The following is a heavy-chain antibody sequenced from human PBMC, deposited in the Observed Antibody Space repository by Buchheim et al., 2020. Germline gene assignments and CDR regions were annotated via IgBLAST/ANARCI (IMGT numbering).Heavy chain of an antibody. Sequence: QVQLQQWGAGLLKPSETLSLTCAVYGGSFSGYYWSWIRQPPGKGLEWIGEINHSGSTNYNPSLKSRVTISVDTSTNPFSLKLSSVTAADTAVYYCARVGYFDPLGMDVWGQGTT. CDR2: INHSGST. D-gene: IGHD3-9*01. J-gene: IGHJ6*02. CDR3: ARVGYFDPLGMDV. V-gene: IGHV4-34*01. CDR1: GGSFSGYY.